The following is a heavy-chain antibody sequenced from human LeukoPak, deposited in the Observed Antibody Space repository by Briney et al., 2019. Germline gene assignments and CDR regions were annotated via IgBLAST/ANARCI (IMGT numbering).Heavy chain of an antibody. CDR3: ARAGGSYQVFDY. CDR1: GFTFSNYE. CDR2: ISNFGDII. J-gene: IGHJ4*02. D-gene: IGHD1-26*01. Sequence: GGSLRLSCAASGFTFSNYEMNWVRQAPGKGLEWISHISNFGDIIHYADSVEGRFTISRDNAKNSLYLQMNSLRVEDTAVYYCARAGGSYQVFDYWGQGTLVTVSS. V-gene: IGHV3-48*03.